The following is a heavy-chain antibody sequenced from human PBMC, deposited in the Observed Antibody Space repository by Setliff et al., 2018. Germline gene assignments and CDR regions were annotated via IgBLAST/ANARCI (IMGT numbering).Heavy chain of an antibody. J-gene: IGHJ6*03. D-gene: IGHD3-22*01. CDR1: GFTFSTYR. Sequence: PGGSLRLSCAASGFTFSTYRMHWVRQAPGKGLGWVTLIWHDGTTKIYADSVKGRFSMSRDISRNTLYLQMNRLTVEDTAVYYCARSMFSGYLPLGGKYSMDVWGKGTMVTVSS. CDR2: IWHDGTTK. V-gene: IGHV3-33*08. CDR3: ARSMFSGYLPLGGKYSMDV.